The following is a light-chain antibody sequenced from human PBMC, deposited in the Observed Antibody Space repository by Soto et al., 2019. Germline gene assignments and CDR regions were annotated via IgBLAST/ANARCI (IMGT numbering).Light chain of an antibody. CDR1: SSDVGGYNP. V-gene: IGLV2-14*01. CDR3: SSYTSSSTLV. Sequence: QSVLTQPASVSGSPGQSITISCTGTSSDVGGYNPVSWYQQHPGKAPKLMIYDVSNRPSGVSNRFSGSKSGNTASLTISGLQAEDEADYYCSSYTSSSTLVFGTGTKVPVL. J-gene: IGLJ1*01. CDR2: DVS.